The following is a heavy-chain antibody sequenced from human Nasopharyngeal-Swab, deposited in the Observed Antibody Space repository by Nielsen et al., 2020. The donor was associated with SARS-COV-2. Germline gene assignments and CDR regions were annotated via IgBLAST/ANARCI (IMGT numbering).Heavy chain of an antibody. CDR1: GFTFSNYW. CDR2: ISNGGGTT. J-gene: IGHJ4*02. V-gene: IGHV3-23*01. D-gene: IGHD6-13*01. Sequence: GESLKISCAASGFTFSNYWMHWVRQAPGKGLVWVSGISNGGGTTHNADSVRGRFTISRDNSKNTLYLQMNSLRAEDTATYYCAKVFTAATGSYFDFWGQGTLVTVSS. CDR3: AKVFTAATGSYFDF.